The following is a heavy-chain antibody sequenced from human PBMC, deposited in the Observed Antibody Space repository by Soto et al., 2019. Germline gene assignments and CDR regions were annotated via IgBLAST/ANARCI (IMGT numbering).Heavy chain of an antibody. CDR1: GFTFSSYA. CDR3: ANGPYGDSTADAFDI. D-gene: IGHD4-17*01. Sequence: GGSLRLSCAASGFTFSSYAMSWVRQAPGKGLEWVSAISGSGGSTYYADSVKGRFTISRDNSKNTLYLQMNSLRAEDTAVYYCANGPYGDSTADAFDIWGQGTMVTVSS. V-gene: IGHV3-23*01. J-gene: IGHJ3*02. CDR2: ISGSGGST.